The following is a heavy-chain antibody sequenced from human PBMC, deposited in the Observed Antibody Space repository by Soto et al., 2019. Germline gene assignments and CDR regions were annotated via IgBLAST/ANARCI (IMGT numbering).Heavy chain of an antibody. CDR3: AREAVAGDNWFYP. CDR2: MNPNSGNT. J-gene: IGHJ5*02. V-gene: IGHV1-8*01. Sequence: ASVKVSCKASGYTFTSYDINWVRQATGQGLEWMGWMNPNSGNTGYAQKFQGRVTMTRDTSMSTAYMELRSLRSEGTAVYYCAREAVAGDNWFYPWGQGTLVTVSS. CDR1: GYTFTSYD. D-gene: IGHD6-19*01.